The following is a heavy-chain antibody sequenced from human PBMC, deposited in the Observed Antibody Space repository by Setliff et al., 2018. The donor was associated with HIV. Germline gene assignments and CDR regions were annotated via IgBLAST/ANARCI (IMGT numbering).Heavy chain of an antibody. J-gene: IGHJ3*02. Sequence: ASVKVSCKTSGYMFIAYGMSWVRQAPGQGLEWMGLINPSGGRTSYAQKFQGRLTMTRDTSRSTVYMELSSLRSEDTAVYYWARCYYDSGGPTDAFDIWGQGTVVTVS. CDR3: ARCYYDSGGPTDAFDI. CDR2: INPSGGRT. CDR1: GYMFIAYG. V-gene: IGHV1-46*01. D-gene: IGHD3-22*01.